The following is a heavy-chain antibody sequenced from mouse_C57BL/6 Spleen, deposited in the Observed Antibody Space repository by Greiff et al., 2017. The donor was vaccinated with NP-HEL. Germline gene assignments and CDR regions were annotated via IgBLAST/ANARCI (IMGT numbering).Heavy chain of an antibody. D-gene: IGHD2-3*01. CDR1: GFSLTSYA. V-gene: IGHV2-9-1*01. Sequence: VQLQQSGPGLVAPSQSLSITCTVSGFSLTSYAISWVRQPPGKGLEWLGVIWTGGGTYYNSALKSRLSISKDNSKSQVFLKMNSLQTDDTARYYCAREGGYYHYAMDYWGQGTSVTVSS. J-gene: IGHJ4*01. CDR3: AREGGYYHYAMDY. CDR2: IWTGGGT.